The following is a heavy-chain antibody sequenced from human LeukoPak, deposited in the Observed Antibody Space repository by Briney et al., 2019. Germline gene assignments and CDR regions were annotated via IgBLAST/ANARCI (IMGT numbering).Heavy chain of an antibody. Sequence: EGSLRLSCVVSGFTFNRCWMNWVRQAPGKGLEWVAHINPDGRNTYYVDSVKGRFTISRDNAQNSMYLQMNSLRVEDTAVYYCTSWGDTTAEYFQRWGQGTLVTVSS. CDR1: GFTFNRCW. CDR3: TSWGDTTAEYFQR. J-gene: IGHJ1*01. D-gene: IGHD2-21*02. CDR2: INPDGRNT. V-gene: IGHV3-7*01.